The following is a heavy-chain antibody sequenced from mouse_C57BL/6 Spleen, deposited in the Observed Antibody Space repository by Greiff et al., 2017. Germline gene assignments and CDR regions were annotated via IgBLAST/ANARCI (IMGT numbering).Heavy chain of an antibody. CDR3: ERRGCDYDRRYYFDD. J-gene: IGHJ2*01. CDR2: IVPGSGST. D-gene: IGHD2-4*01. V-gene: IGHV1-9*01. Sequence: QVQLQQSGAELMKPGASVKLSCKATGYTFTGYWIEWVKQRPGHGLEWIGEIVPGSGSTNYNEKFKGKATFTADTSSNTAYMQLSSLTTEDSAIYYCERRGCDYDRRYYFDDWGQGTTLTVSS. CDR1: GYTFTGYW.